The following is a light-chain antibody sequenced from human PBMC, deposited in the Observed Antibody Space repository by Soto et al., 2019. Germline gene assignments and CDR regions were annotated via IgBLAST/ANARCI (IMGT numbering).Light chain of an antibody. CDR2: GAS. CDR3: QKYSRSYSGLS. V-gene: IGKV3-20*01. CDR1: ESVSSNY. J-gene: IGKJ4*01. Sequence: ETVLTQSPGTLSLSPGERATLSCRASESVSSNYLAWYQQKAGQAPRLLIYGASSRAIGIPDRFSGSGSGTDFTLTISRLEPEDFALYYCQKYSRSYSGLSFGGGTKVDIK.